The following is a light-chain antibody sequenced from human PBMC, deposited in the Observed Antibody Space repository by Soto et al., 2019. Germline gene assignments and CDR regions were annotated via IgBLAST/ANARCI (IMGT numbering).Light chain of an antibody. Sequence: IVMTQSPDSLAVSLGERATINCKSSQSVLYSSNNKNYLAWYQQKPGQPPKLLIYWASTRESGVPDRFSGSGSGTDFTLTISSLQAEDVAVYYCQQYYSTLTFGGGTKVDI. CDR3: QQYYSTLT. CDR2: WAS. V-gene: IGKV4-1*01. J-gene: IGKJ4*01. CDR1: QSVLYSSNNKNY.